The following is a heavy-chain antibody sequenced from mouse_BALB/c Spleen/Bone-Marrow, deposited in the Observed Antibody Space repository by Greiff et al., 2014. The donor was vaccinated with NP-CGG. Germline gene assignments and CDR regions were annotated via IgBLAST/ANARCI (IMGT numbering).Heavy chain of an antibody. J-gene: IGHJ4*01. Sequence: VKLQESGAELAKPGASVKLSCKASGHTFTSYWMHWVKQRPGQGLEWIGYINPSTGYTEYNQKFKDKATLTADKSSSTAYMQLSSLASEDSAVYYCARGSPYDYGAVDSGGQGTSVTVSS. CDR1: GHTFTSYW. CDR2: INPSTGYT. CDR3: ARGSPYDYGAVDS. D-gene: IGHD2-4*01. V-gene: IGHV1-7*01.